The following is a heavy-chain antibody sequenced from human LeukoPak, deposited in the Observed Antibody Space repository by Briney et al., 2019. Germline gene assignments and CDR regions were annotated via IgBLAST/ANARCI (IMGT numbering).Heavy chain of an antibody. CDR1: GFIFGSYS. D-gene: IGHD3-22*01. Sequence: GGSLRLSCAASGFIFGSYSMNWVRQAPGKGLEWVSFISSSSIYIYYADSVEGRFTISRDNAKNSLHLQMNSLRAEDTAVYYCARSWYYDSGGYPSGAFDIWGQGTMVTVSS. CDR3: ARSWYYDSGGYPSGAFDI. J-gene: IGHJ3*02. CDR2: ISSSSIYI. V-gene: IGHV3-21*01.